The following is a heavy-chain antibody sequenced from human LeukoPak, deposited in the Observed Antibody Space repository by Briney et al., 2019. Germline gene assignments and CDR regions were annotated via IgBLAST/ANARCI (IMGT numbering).Heavy chain of an antibody. CDR2: ISSSSSYI. J-gene: IGHJ4*02. Sequence: GGSLRLSCAAPGFTFSSYSMNWVRQAPGKGLEWVSSISSSSSYIYYADSVKGRFTISRDNAKNSLYLQMNSLRAEDTAVYYCARGQSDFWSGYSAAPAYYFDYWGQGTLVTVSS. CDR1: GFTFSSYS. D-gene: IGHD3-3*01. V-gene: IGHV3-21*01. CDR3: ARGQSDFWSGYSAAPAYYFDY.